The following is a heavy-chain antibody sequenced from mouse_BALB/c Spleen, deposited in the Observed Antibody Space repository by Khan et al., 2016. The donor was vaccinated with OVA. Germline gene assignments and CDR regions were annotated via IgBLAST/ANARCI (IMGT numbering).Heavy chain of an antibody. D-gene: IGHD1-2*01. CDR1: GFTFSDYG. J-gene: IGHJ3*01. CDR2: ISDLAYTF. Sequence: EVQLVESGGGLVQPGGSRKLSCAASGFTFSDYGMAWVRQAPGNGPEWVAFISDLAYTFYYADTVTGRFTLSRENAKNTLYLEMSSLRSGDTARYYGARGGGTAPFAYWGQGTLVTVSA. V-gene: IGHV5-15*02. CDR3: ARGGGTAPFAY.